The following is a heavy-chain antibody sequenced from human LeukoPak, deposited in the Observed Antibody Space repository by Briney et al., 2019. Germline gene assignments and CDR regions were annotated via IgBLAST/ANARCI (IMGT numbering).Heavy chain of an antibody. CDR2: INPSGGST. V-gene: IGHV1-46*01. CDR1: GYTFTSYY. Sequence: ASVKVSCKASGYTFTSYYMHWVRQAPGQGLEWMGIINPSGGSTSYAQKFQGRVTMTRDTSTSTVYMELSSLRSEDTAVYYCARRTYYYDSSGYFDAFDIWGQGTMVTVSS. CDR3: ARRTYYYDSSGYFDAFDI. D-gene: IGHD3-22*01. J-gene: IGHJ3*02.